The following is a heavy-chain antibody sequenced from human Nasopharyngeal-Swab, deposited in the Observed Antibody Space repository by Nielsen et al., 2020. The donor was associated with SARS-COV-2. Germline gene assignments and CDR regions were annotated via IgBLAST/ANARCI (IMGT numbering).Heavy chain of an antibody. CDR2: ITAYNDGNT. J-gene: IGHJ6*03. CDR3: ARVPFLTTPAGVHYYYHMDV. V-gene: IGHV1-18*01. D-gene: IGHD3-9*01. Sequence: ASVKVSCKTSGYSFTSFGIIWVRQAPGQGLKWMGWITAYNDGNTKYAQRFQGRLSLTTDTSTSTAHMELRSLRSDDTAVYYCARVPFLTTPAGVHYYYHMDVWGEGTTVTVSS. CDR1: GYSFTSFG.